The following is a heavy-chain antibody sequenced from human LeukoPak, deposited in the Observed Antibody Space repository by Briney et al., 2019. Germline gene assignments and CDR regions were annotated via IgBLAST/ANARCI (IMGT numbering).Heavy chain of an antibody. CDR2: IMPILGIA. V-gene: IGHV1-69*04. J-gene: IGHJ3*02. D-gene: IGHD2-2*01. CDR1: GGTFSSYT. CDR3: AREFVGYCSSTSCPPAFDI. Sequence: ASVKVSCKASGGTFSSYTISWVRQAPGQGLEWMGRIMPILGIANYAQKFQGRVTITADKSTSTAYMELSSLRSEDPAVYYCAREFVGYCSSTSCPPAFDIWGQGTMVTVSS.